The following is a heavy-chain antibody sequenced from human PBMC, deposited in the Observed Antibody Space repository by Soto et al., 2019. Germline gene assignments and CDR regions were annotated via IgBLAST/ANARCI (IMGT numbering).Heavy chain of an antibody. V-gene: IGHV1-2*04. CDR3: XXESGXAXATLDYYYFYMDV. Sequence: QVQLVQSGAEVRKPGASVTVSCRSSGDSFNDYYIHWVRQAPGQGXXWMGWINPNGGVTKYAQKFQGWVSMTRDTSXXXVYMQLXRLXSXXXXXXXXXXESGXAXATLDYYYFYMDVWGTGTTVTVSS. CDR1: GDSFNDYY. D-gene: IGHD1-26*01. CDR2: INPNGGVT. J-gene: IGHJ6*03.